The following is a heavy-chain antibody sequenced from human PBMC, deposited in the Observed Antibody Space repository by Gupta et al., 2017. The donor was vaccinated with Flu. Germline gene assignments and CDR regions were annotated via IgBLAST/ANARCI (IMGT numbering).Heavy chain of an antibody. CDR3: ARSSGWPDIGSLFDYYFDY. Sequence: EVQLVESGGGLVKPGGSLRLSCAASGFTFSSYSMNWVRQAPGKGLEWVSSISSSSSYIYYADSVKGRFTISRDNAKNSLYLQMNSLRAEDTAVYYCARSSGWPDIGSLFDYYFDYWGQGTLVTVSS. D-gene: IGHD6-19*01. J-gene: IGHJ4*02. V-gene: IGHV3-21*01. CDR1: GFTFSSYS. CDR2: ISSSSSYI.